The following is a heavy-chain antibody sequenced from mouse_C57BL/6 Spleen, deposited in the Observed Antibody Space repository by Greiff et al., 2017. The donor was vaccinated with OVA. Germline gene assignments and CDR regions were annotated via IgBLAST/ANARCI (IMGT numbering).Heavy chain of an antibody. D-gene: IGHD1-1*01. V-gene: IGHV5-4*01. CDR1: GFTFSSYA. CDR2: ISDGGSYP. CDR3: AREEIYYGSSPSWFAY. J-gene: IGHJ3*01. Sequence: EVKVVESGGGLVKPGGSLKLSCAASGFTFSSYAMSWVRQTPEKRLEWVATISDGGSYPYYPDNVKGRFTISTDNAKNNLYLQMSHLKSEDTAMYYCAREEIYYGSSPSWFAYWGQGTLVTVSA.